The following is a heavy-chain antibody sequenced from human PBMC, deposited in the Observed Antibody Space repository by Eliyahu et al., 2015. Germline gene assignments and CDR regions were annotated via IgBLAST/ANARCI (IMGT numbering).Heavy chain of an antibody. Sequence: QVQLQESGPGLVKPSETLSLTCXVSGGSISSYYWGWIRQPPGKGLEWIGYIYYTGSTNYNPSLKSRVTISVDTSKNQFSLKLSSVTAADTAVYYCARGGDYIWGSPNWFDPWGQGTLVTVSS. V-gene: IGHV4-59*01. CDR3: ARGGDYIWGSPNWFDP. CDR2: IYYTGST. CDR1: GGSISSYY. D-gene: IGHD3-16*01. J-gene: IGHJ5*02.